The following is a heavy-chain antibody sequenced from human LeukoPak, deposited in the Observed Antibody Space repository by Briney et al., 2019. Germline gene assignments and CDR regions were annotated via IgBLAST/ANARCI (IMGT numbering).Heavy chain of an antibody. Sequence: GGSLRPSCAASGFTFNDYHMSSNRQAPGKRPQSLSYISLSGNTIYYADSVKGRFTISRDNAKNSLYLQMNSLRAEDTAVYYCARRSGSYYNFDYWGQGTLVTVSS. V-gene: IGHV3-11*04. D-gene: IGHD1-26*01. CDR2: ISLSGNTI. J-gene: IGHJ4*02. CDR3: ARRSGSYYNFDY. CDR1: GFTFNDYH.